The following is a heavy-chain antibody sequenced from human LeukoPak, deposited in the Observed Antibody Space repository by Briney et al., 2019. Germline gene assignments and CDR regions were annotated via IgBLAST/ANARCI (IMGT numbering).Heavy chain of an antibody. D-gene: IGHD2-2*01. Sequence: GESLKISCQGSGYSFTNYWIGWVRQMPGKGLEWMGIIYPGDSDTRYSPSFQGQVTISADKSISTAYLQWSSLKASDTAMYYCARLVPAAMDGMDVWGQGTTVTVSS. V-gene: IGHV5-51*01. CDR3: ARLVPAAMDGMDV. J-gene: IGHJ6*02. CDR1: GYSFTNYW. CDR2: IYPGDSDT.